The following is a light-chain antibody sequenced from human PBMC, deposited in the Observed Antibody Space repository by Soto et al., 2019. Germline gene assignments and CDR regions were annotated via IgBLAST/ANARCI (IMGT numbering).Light chain of an antibody. CDR1: SSDVGGYNY. Sequence: QSVLTQPPSAPGSPGQSVTISCTGTSSDVGGYNYVSWYQQLPGKAPKLMIYEVSKRPSGVPDRFSASKSGNTASLTVSGLQAEDEADYYCSSYAGSNNWVFGGGTKLTVL. CDR2: EVS. V-gene: IGLV2-8*01. CDR3: SSYAGSNNWV. J-gene: IGLJ3*02.